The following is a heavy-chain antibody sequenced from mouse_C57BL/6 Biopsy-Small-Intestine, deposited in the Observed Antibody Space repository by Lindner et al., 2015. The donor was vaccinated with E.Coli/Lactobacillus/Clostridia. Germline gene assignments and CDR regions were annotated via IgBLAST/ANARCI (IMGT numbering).Heavy chain of an antibody. V-gene: IGHV14-2*02. CDR2: FDPEDEEI. CDR1: GFSLSELS. Sequence: SVKVSCKVSGFSLSELSIHWVRQAPGKGLEWMGGFDPEDEEIIYAQKFQGRITMTEDTSTNTAYMELSSLRSDDTAMYYCGTSVDSYDSGGYFLWVAFDIWGQGTLVTVSS. CDR3: GTSVDSYDSGGYFLWVAFDI. D-gene: IGHD1-1*02. J-gene: IGHJ3*01.